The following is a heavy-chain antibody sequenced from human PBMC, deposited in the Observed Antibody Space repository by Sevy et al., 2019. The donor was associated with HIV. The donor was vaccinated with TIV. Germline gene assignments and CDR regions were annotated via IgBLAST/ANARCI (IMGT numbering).Heavy chain of an antibody. Sequence: GGSLRLSCAASGFSFSSYSMNWVRQAPGKGLEWVSYISSSSNTIYYADSVKGRFTISRDNAKNSLHLQMNSLRDEDTAVYYFASHYCSGGSCSSFYYGMDVWGQGTTVTVSS. J-gene: IGHJ6*02. CDR3: ASHYCSGGSCSSFYYGMDV. CDR2: ISSSSNTI. D-gene: IGHD2-15*01. V-gene: IGHV3-48*02. CDR1: GFSFSSYS.